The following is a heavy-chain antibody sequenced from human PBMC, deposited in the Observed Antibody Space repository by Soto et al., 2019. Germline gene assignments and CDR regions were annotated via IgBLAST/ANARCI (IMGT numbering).Heavy chain of an antibody. Sequence: GGSLRLSCAASGFTFSSYGMHWVRRAPGKGLEWVAVISYDGSNKYYADSVKGRFTISRDNSKNTLYLQMNSLRAEDTAVYYCAKDFPYIAAAGTYYYYYYGMDVWGQGTTVTVSS. CDR2: ISYDGSNK. D-gene: IGHD6-13*01. J-gene: IGHJ6*02. CDR3: AKDFPYIAAAGTYYYYYYGMDV. CDR1: GFTFSSYG. V-gene: IGHV3-30*18.